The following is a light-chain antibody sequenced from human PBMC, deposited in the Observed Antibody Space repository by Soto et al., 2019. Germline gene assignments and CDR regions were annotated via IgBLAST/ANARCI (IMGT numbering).Light chain of an antibody. CDR3: QQLNSYPLT. CDR1: QGISSY. CDR2: AAS. Sequence: DIQLTQSPSFLSASVGDRVTITCRASQGISSYLAWYQQKPGKAPKLLIYAASTWQSGVPSRFSGSGSGTEFTLTISSLQREDFATSYCQQLNSYPLTNGGGTKVEIK. V-gene: IGKV1-9*01. J-gene: IGKJ4*01.